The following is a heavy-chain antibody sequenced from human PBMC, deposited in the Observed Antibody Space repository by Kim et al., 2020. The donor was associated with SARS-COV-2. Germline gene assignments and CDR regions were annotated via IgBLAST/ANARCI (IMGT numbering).Heavy chain of an antibody. CDR2: STI. CDR3: AREVTYFDY. D-gene: IGHD2-21*02. Sequence: STIYYADSVKGRFTISRDNAKNSLYLQMNSLRAEDTAVYYCAREVTYFDYWGQGTLVTVSS. V-gene: IGHV3-48*03. J-gene: IGHJ4*02.